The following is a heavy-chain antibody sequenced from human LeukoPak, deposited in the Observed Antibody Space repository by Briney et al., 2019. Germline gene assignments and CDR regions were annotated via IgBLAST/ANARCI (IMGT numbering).Heavy chain of an antibody. J-gene: IGHJ4*02. CDR3: ARSPTSWYFDY. Sequence: GGSLRLSCAASGFTFSSYAMSWVRQAPGKGLEWVSAISGSGGSTYYADSVKGRFTISRDNSKNTLYLQMNSLRPEDTSVYFCARSPTSWYFDYWGQGTLVTVSS. D-gene: IGHD2-2*01. CDR1: GFTFSSYA. V-gene: IGHV3-23*01. CDR2: ISGSGGST.